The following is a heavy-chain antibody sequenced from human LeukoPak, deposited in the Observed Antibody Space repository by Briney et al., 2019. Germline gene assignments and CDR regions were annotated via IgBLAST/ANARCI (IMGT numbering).Heavy chain of an antibody. CDR2: VTSKTEGGTA. CDR1: GFTFTNAR. CDR3: TTVGNWNPRSY. D-gene: IGHD1-20*01. V-gene: IGHV3-15*01. J-gene: IGHJ4*02. Sequence: PGGSLRLSCAASGFTFTNARMSWVRQAPGKGLEWVGRVTSKTEGGTADYSAPVKGRFTISRDDSENILYLQMSSLETEDTGVYYCTTVGNWNPRSYWGQGTLVTVSS.